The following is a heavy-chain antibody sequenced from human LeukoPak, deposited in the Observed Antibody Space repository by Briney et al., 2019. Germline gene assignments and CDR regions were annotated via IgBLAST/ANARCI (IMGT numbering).Heavy chain of an antibody. CDR1: GFSFSSDG. D-gene: IGHD6-6*01. CDR2: IIGGAGST. CDR3: ARDQRGDSSSTYYYYMDV. V-gene: IGHV3-23*01. J-gene: IGHJ6*03. Sequence: GGTLRLSCAASGFSFSSDGMSWVRQAPGKGLEWVSGIIGGAGSTYYADSVKGRFTISRDNSKNTLYLQMNSLRAEDTAVYYCARDQRGDSSSTYYYYMDVWGKGTTVTVSS.